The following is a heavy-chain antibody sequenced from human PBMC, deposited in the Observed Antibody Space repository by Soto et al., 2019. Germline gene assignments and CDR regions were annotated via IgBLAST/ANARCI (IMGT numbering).Heavy chain of an antibody. CDR2: ISAHNGNT. Sequence: QVHLVQSGAEVKKPGASVKVSCKASGYTFTSYGITGVRQAPGQGLEWMGWISAHNGNTAYAQKLQGRVIVTRDTSTSTAYMELRSLRSDDTAVYYCARGRYGDYWGQGALVTVSS. CDR3: ARGRYGDY. V-gene: IGHV1-18*01. D-gene: IGHD1-1*01. CDR1: GYTFTSYG. J-gene: IGHJ4*02.